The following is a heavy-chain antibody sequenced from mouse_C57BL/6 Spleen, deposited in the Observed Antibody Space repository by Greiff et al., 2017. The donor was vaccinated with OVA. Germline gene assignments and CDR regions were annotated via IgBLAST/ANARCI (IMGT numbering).Heavy chain of an antibody. J-gene: IGHJ4*01. CDR1: GYTFTSYW. D-gene: IGHD4-1*01. Sequence: QVHVKQPGAELVKPGASVKMSCKASGYTFTSYWITWVKQRPGQGLEWIGDIYPGSGSTNYNEKFKSKATLTVDTSSSTAYMQLSSLTSEDSAVYYCARELAYAMDYWGQGTSVTVSS. V-gene: IGHV1-55*01. CDR3: ARELAYAMDY. CDR2: IYPGSGST.